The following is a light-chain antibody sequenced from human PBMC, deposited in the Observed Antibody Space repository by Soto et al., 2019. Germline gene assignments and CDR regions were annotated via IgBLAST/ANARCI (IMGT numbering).Light chain of an antibody. Sequence: DIQMTQSPSTLSASVGDSVTITCRASQSIDRWLAWYQQKPGKAPKLLIYRASSLESGVPSRFSGSGSGTEFTLTISSLQPDDFATYSCKQYKTYTYTFAQGTKLEIK. CDR3: KQYKTYTYT. CDR1: QSIDRW. CDR2: RAS. J-gene: IGKJ2*01. V-gene: IGKV1-5*03.